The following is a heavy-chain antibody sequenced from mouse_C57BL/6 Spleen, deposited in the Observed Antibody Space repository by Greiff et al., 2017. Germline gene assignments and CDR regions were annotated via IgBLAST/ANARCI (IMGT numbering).Heavy chain of an antibody. CDR3: ARGSNGYFDY. D-gene: IGHD2-5*01. CDR1: GFTFSDYY. V-gene: IGHV5-16*01. J-gene: IGHJ2*01. CDR2: INYDGSST. Sequence: EVMLVESEGGLVQPGSSMKLSCTASGFTFSDYYMAWVRQVPEKGLEWVANINYDGSSTYYLDSLKSRFIISRDNAKNILYLQMSSLKSEDTATYYCARGSNGYFDYWGQGTTLTVSS.